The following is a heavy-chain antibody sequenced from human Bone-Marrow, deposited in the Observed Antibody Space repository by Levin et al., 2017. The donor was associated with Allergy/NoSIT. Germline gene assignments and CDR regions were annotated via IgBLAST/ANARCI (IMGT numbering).Heavy chain of an antibody. Sequence: SGFPGFPFSTYTMNWVRQAPGKGLEWVSSITSDSNDIYYADSVRGRFTISRDNAKNSVFLEMNSLRVEDTAVYFCVRDSSVVPTIRAFVDYWGQGALVAVSS. D-gene: IGHD5-24*01. J-gene: IGHJ4*02. CDR3: VRDSSVVPTIRAFVDY. CDR2: ITSDSNDI. CDR1: GFPFSTYT. V-gene: IGHV3-21*01.